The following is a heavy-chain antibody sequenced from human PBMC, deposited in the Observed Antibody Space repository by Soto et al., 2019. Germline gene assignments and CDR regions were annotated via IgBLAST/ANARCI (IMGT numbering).Heavy chain of an antibody. D-gene: IGHD1-1*01. V-gene: IGHV1-18*01. CDR3: ARAIVHLDRQVDDY. CDR1: GYTFTSYG. Sequence: ASVKVSCKASGYTFTSYGISWVRQAPGQGLEWMGWISAYNGNTNYAQKLQGRVTMTTDTSTSTAYMELRSLGSDDTAVYYCARAIVHLDRQVDDYCGQGTLVIVSS. J-gene: IGHJ4*02. CDR2: ISAYNGNT.